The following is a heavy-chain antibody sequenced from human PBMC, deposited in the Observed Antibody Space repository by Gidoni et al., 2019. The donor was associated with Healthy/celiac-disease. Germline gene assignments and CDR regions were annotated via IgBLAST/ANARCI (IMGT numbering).Heavy chain of an antibody. CDR1: GCSISSGRYY. J-gene: IGHJ4*02. V-gene: IGHV4-61*02. CDR2: SYTSGRP. D-gene: IGHD3-22*01. Sequence: QVQLQASGPGLVKPSQTLSLTCTVSGCSISSGRYYWSWIRQPAGKGLEWMGRSYTSGRPNYNPSLKSRVTMSVETSKTQFSLKLSSLTAADTAVYYCARGLTYYYDSSGYSPLDWGQGTLVTVSS. CDR3: ARGLTYYYDSSGYSPLD.